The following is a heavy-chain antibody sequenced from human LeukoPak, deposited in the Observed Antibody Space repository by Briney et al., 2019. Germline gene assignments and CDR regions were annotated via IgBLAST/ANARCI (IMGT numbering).Heavy chain of an antibody. CDR2: INSDGSST. CDR3: ARVRDGYNWEYYFDY. CDR1: GFTFSSYW. J-gene: IGHJ4*02. Sequence: RSGGSLRLSCAASGFTFSSYWMHWVRQAPGKGLVLVSRINSDGSSTSYADSVKGRFTISRDNAKNTLYLQMNSLRAEDTAVYYCARVRDGYNWEYYFDYWGQGTLVTVSS. D-gene: IGHD5-24*01. V-gene: IGHV3-74*01.